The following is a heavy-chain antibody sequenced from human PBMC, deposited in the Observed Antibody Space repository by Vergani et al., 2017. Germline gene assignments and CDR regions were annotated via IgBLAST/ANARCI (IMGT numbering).Heavy chain of an antibody. V-gene: IGHV4-39*07. CDR2: IYYSGST. D-gene: IGHD5-12*01. J-gene: IGHJ4*02. CDR1: GGSISSSSYY. CDR3: AGRRSGYDFGSFDY. Sequence: QLQLQESGPGLVKPSETLSLTCTVSGGSISSSSYYWGWIRQPPRKGLEWIGSIYYSGSTNYNPSLESRVTISVATSKNEFSRKLGSVTAADTAVYYCAGRRSGYDFGSFDYWGQGTLVTVSS.